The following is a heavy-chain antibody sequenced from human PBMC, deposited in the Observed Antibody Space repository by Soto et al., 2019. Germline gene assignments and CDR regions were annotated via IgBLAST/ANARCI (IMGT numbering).Heavy chain of an antibody. J-gene: IGHJ6*02. V-gene: IGHV3-48*02. CDR2: ISSSSSTI. D-gene: IGHD2-2*01. CDR3: ARDQDCSSTSCYWDYYYYGMDV. Sequence: GGSLRLSCAASGFTFSSYSMNWVRQAPGKGLEWVSYISSSSSTIYYADSVKGRFTISRDNAKNSLYLQMNSLRDEDTAVYYCARDQDCSSTSCYWDYYYYGMDVWGQGTTVTVSS. CDR1: GFTFSSYS.